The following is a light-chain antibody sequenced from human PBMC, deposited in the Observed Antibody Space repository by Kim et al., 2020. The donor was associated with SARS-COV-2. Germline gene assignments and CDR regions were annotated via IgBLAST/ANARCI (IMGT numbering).Light chain of an antibody. J-gene: IGLJ2*01. CDR3: SSYSSSATYVL. Sequence: QSALTQPPSVSGSPGQSVTISCTGTSSDIGSHNRISWYQQPPGTAPKLIIYEVFNRPSGVPHRFSGSKSGNTASLTISGLPAEDEADYYCSSYSSSATYVLFGGGTQLTVL. V-gene: IGLV2-18*02. CDR2: EVF. CDR1: SSDIGSHNR.